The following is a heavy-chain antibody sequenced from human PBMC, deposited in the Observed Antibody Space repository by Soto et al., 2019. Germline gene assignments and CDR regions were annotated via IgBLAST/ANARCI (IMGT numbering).Heavy chain of an antibody. CDR2: ISGSGGST. V-gene: IGHV3-23*01. CDR3: AKDLRGIAVADY. Sequence: GVLRLSCAASGFTFSSYAMSWVRQAPGKGLEWVSAISGSGGSTYYADSVKGRFTISRDNSKNTLYLQMNSLRAEDTAVYYCAKDLRGIAVADYWGQGTLVTVSS. J-gene: IGHJ4*02. D-gene: IGHD6-19*01. CDR1: GFTFSSYA.